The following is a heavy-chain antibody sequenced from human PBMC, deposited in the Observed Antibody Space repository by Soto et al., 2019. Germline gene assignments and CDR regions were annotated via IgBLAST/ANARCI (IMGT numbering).Heavy chain of an antibody. CDR2: IYYSGYT. CDR1: GGSISSGGYY. D-gene: IGHD2-2*01. CDR3: ARHPIVVVPAASGSFAFDI. J-gene: IGHJ3*02. V-gene: IGHV4-31*03. Sequence: SQTLSLTGTVSGGSISSGGYYWSWIRKHSGKDLEWIRYIYYSGYTYYNRSLNSRVTISVDTSKNQFSLKLCSVTAADTAVYYCARHPIVVVPAASGSFAFDIWGQGTMVTVSS.